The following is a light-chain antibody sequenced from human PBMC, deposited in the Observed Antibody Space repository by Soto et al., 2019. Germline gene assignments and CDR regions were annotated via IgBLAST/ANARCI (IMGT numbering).Light chain of an antibody. V-gene: IGLV1-40*01. CDR3: QSYDSTLSARYV. CDR2: GNI. CDR1: SSNIGAGYD. Sequence: QSVLTQPPSVSGAPGQSVTISCTGSSSNIGAGYDVHWYQQRPGTAPKLFIFGNINRPSGVPDRFSGSKSGTSASLAITGLQAEDEGDYYCQSYDSTLSARYVLGTGTKVTVL. J-gene: IGLJ1*01.